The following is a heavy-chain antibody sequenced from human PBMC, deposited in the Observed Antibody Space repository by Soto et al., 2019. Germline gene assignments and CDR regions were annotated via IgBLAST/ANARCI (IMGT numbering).Heavy chain of an antibody. Sequence: EVQLVESGGGLVKPGGSLRLSCAASGFAFSNAWMNWVRQAPGKGLEWVGRIKSKTDGGTTDYAAPVKGRLTISRDDSRNTLYLQMNSMKTEDTAVYYCLSYSFWSGQYADHDYWGQGNLVIVAS. V-gene: IGHV3-15*07. D-gene: IGHD3-3*01. CDR3: LSYSFWSGQYADHDY. CDR1: GFAFSNAW. J-gene: IGHJ4*02. CDR2: IKSKTDGGTT.